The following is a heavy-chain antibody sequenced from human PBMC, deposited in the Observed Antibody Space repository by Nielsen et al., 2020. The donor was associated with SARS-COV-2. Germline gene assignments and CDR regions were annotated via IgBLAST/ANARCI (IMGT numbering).Heavy chain of an antibody. J-gene: IGHJ4*02. CDR2: MWADGATE. CDR3: AKDLGPDAGYTVFNDYFDN. Sequence: GGSLRLSCAASRFTFSFYDIHWVRQAPGEGLEWVAVMWADGATEHYAESVKGRFTVSRDASKNTVYLQMNSLRAADSAVYYCAKDLGPDAGYTVFNDYFDNWGQGTLVTVSS. CDR1: RFTFSFYD. D-gene: IGHD5/OR15-5a*01. V-gene: IGHV3-33*06.